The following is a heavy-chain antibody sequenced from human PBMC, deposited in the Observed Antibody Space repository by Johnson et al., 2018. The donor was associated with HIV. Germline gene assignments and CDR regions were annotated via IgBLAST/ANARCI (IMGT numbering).Heavy chain of an antibody. CDR2: ISYDGSNK. CDR1: GFTFSSYA. V-gene: IGHV3-30-3*01. CDR3: ARDGGNDYGDYVGGVALDI. Sequence: QVQLVESGGGLVQPGGSLRLSCAASGFTFSSYAMHWVRQAPGKGLEWVAVISYDGSNKYYADSVKGRFTISRDNAKNTLYLQMNSLRAEDTAVYYCARDGGNDYGDYVGGVALDIWGQGTMVTVSS. J-gene: IGHJ3*02. D-gene: IGHD4-17*01.